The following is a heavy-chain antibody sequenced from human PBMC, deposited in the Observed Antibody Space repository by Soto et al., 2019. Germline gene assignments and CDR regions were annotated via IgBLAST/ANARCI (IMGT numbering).Heavy chain of an antibody. D-gene: IGHD3-10*01. CDR2: ISGSGTTI. J-gene: IGHJ4*02. Sequence: QVQLVESGGGFVKPGGSLRLSCVASGFTFSNHYMTWIRQAPGKGLEWVSYISGSGTTIYYTDSVKGRFAVSRDNAKNSVYLQMNSLRAEDTAVYYCASDVHYYASDYWGQGTLVSVPS. CDR3: ASDVHYYASDY. V-gene: IGHV3-11*01. CDR1: GFTFSNHY.